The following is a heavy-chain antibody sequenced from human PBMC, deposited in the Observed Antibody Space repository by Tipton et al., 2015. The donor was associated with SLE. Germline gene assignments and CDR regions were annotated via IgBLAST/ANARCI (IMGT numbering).Heavy chain of an antibody. Sequence: QSGPEVKKPGASVKVSCKASGYTFTSYDISWVRQAPGQGLEWMGGIIPIFGTANYAQKFQGRVTITTDESTSTAHMELSSLGSEDTAVYYCARDGSWHGGYYYGMDVWGQGTTVTVSS. CDR3: ARDGSWHGGYYYGMDV. CDR1: GYTFTSYD. D-gene: IGHD6-13*01. CDR2: IIPIFGTA. V-gene: IGHV1-69*05. J-gene: IGHJ6*02.